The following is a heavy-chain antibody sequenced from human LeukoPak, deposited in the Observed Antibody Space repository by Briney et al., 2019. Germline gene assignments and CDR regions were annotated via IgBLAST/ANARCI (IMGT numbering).Heavy chain of an antibody. CDR1: AYTFTAYY. D-gene: IGHD3-22*01. Sequence: ASVKVSCKASAYTFTAYYMHWVRQAPGQGLEWMGWINPNSGDINYAQKFQGRVTMTRDTSISTAYMEVSRLRSDDTAVYYCARDLYYYDSSGDYPGAGYWGQGTLVTVSS. CDR2: INPNSGDI. CDR3: ARDLYYYDSSGDYPGAGY. J-gene: IGHJ4*02. V-gene: IGHV1-2*02.